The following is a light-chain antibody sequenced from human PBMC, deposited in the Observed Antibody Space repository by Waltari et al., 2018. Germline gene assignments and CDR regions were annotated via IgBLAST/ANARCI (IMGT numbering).Light chain of an antibody. J-gene: IGKJ1*01. Sequence: IVLTQSPGTLSLSPGERATLSCRASQSVGGNYLAWYQQKPGQAPRLLIHDASSKATGIPERFSGGGSGTDFTLTISRLEPEDFAVYYCQQYDRSPKTFGQGTQVEIK. CDR2: DAS. CDR1: QSVGGNY. V-gene: IGKV3-20*01. CDR3: QQYDRSPKT.